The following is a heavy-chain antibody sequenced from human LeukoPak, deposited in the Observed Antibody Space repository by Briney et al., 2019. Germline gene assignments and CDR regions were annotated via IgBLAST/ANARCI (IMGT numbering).Heavy chain of an antibody. J-gene: IGHJ4*02. Sequence: GGSLRLSCAASGFTFRNSWMSWVRQAPGKGLEWVGRIKSKTDGGTTDYAAPVKGRFTISRDDSKNTLYLQMNSLKTEDTAVYYCTTDVYLTPFFDYWGQGTLVTVSS. CDR3: TTDVYLTPFFDY. CDR1: GFTFRNSW. CDR2: IKSKTDGGTT. D-gene: IGHD5/OR15-5a*01. V-gene: IGHV3-15*01.